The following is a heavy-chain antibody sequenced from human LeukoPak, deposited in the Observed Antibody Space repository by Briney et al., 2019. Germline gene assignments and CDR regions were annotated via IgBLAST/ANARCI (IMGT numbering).Heavy chain of an antibody. CDR3: ARGRIQLWFRTNYYYYYMDV. CDR2: INHSGST. V-gene: IGHV4-34*01. J-gene: IGHJ6*03. CDR1: GGSFSGYY. Sequence: ASETLSLTCTVYGGSFSGYYWSWIRQPPGRGLEWIGEINHSGSTNYNPSLKSRVTISVDTSKNQFSLKLSSVTAADTAVYYCARGRIQLWFRTNYYYYYMDVWGKGTTVTVSS. D-gene: IGHD5-18*01.